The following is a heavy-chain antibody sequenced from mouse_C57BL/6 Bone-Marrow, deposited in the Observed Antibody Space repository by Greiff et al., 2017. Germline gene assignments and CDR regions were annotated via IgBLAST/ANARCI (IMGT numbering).Heavy chain of an antibody. V-gene: IGHV5-6*01. CDR1: GFTFSSYG. CDR2: ISSGGSYT. CDR3: ARHDY. Sequence: EVKVVQSGGDLVKPGASLKLSCAASGFTFSSYGMSWVRQTPDQRLEWVATISSGGSYTYYPDSVKGRFTISRDNAKNTLYLQMSSLKSEDTAVYYCARHDYWGQGTTLTVSS. J-gene: IGHJ2*01.